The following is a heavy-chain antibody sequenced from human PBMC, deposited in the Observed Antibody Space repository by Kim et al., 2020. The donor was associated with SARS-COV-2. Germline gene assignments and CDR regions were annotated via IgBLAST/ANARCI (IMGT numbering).Heavy chain of an antibody. J-gene: IGHJ6*02. V-gene: IGHV1-8*01. Sequence: ASVKVSCKASGYTFTSYDINWVRQATGQGLEWMGWMNPNSGNTGYAQKFQGRVTMTRNTSISTAYMELSSLRSEDTAVYYCARGRYTWIQLWPSSYYYYGMDVWGQGTTVTVSS. D-gene: IGHD5-18*01. CDR3: ARGRYTWIQLWPSSYYYYGMDV. CDR2: MNPNSGNT. CDR1: GYTFTSYD.